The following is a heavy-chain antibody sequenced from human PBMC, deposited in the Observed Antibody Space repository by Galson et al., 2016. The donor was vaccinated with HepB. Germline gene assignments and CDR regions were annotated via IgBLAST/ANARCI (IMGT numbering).Heavy chain of an antibody. D-gene: IGHD3-3*01. V-gene: IGHV3-30-3*01. J-gene: IGHJ4*02. Sequence: SLRLSCAASGFTFRNYAMHWVRQAPGKGLEWVAVISHDGSNKYYADSVKGRFTISRDNSKNTLYLQMNSLRAEDTAVYYCARGRLYYDSWSGFWLSHDRWGYWGQGTLVTVSS. CDR2: ISHDGSNK. CDR3: ARGRLYYDSWSGFWLSHDRWGY. CDR1: GFTFRNYA.